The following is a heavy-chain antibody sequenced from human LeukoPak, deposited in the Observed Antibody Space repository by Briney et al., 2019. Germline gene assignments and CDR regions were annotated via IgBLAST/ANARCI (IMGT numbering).Heavy chain of an antibody. CDR3: ARDRSTYSSSWYLDY. CDR1: GFTFTSSA. D-gene: IGHD6-13*01. J-gene: IGHJ4*02. Sequence: SVKVSCKASGFTFTSSAMQWVRQARGQRLEWIGWIVVGSGNTNYAQKFQERVTITRDMSTSTAYMELSSLRSEDTAIYYCARDRSTYSSSWYLDYWGQGTLVTVSS. CDR2: IVVGSGNT. V-gene: IGHV1-58*02.